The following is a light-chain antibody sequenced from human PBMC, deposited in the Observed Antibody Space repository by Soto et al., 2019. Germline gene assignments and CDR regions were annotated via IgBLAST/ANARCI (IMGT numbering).Light chain of an antibody. V-gene: IGLV1-44*01. CDR2: GNH. J-gene: IGLJ3*02. CDR3: ASWDNSLSAWV. CDR1: SSNIGSNT. Sequence: QSVLTQPPSASETPGQRVIISCSGSSSNIGSNTINWYQQLPGTAPKLLIYGNHQRPSGVPDRFSRSKSGTSASLAISGLRSEDEADYYCASWDNSLSAWVFGGGTKLTVL.